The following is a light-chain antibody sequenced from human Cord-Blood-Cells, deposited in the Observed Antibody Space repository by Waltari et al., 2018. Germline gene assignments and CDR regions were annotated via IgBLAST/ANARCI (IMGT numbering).Light chain of an antibody. V-gene: IGKV1-39*01. CDR1: QSISSY. CDR3: QQSHSTPQ. J-gene: IGKJ1*01. CDR2: AAS. Sequence: DIQMTQSPSSLSASVGDRVTITCRASQSISSYLNWYQQKPGKAPKLLIYAASSLQSGVPSRFSGSGSGTDFTLTISSLQPEDFATYYCQQSHSTPQFGQGTKVEIK.